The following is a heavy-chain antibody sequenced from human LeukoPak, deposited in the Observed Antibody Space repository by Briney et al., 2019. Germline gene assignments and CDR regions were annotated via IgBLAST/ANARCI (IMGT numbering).Heavy chain of an antibody. CDR3: ARADRDSDWYIDDC. J-gene: IGHJ4*02. D-gene: IGHD6-19*01. Sequence: GGSLRLSCAASGFSFSSYNMNWVRHSPTKGLEWVASIDTTSEYIFYTDSLKGRFTISRDNAKNSLYLQMNNLRVEDTAVYYCARADRDSDWYIDDCWGQGTLVTVSS. V-gene: IGHV3-21*06. CDR2: IDTTSEYI. CDR1: GFSFSSYN.